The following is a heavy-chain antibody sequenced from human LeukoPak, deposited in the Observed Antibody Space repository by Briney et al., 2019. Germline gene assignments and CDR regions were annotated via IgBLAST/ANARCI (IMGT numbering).Heavy chain of an antibody. D-gene: IGHD5-18*01. Sequence: PGRSLRLSCAASGLSFSSYGMHWVRQAPGKGLEWVAVIWYDGTNKYYADSVKGRFTISRDNSKNTLYLQMNSLRAEDTAVYYCARDQRGFSYSKYYFDYWGQGTLVTVSS. CDR2: IWYDGTNK. CDR3: ARDQRGFSYSKYYFDY. V-gene: IGHV3-33*01. CDR1: GLSFSSYG. J-gene: IGHJ4*02.